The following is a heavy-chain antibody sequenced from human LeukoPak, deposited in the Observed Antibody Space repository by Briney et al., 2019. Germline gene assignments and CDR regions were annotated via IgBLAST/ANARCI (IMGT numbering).Heavy chain of an antibody. CDR3: ARDGPSSGFYYGGRIFSYFDV. D-gene: IGHD3-22*01. Sequence: GGSLRLSCAASGVTLSSHGMYWVRQAPGKGLEWVSSINSRSSSIYYADSVKGRFTISRDNAKNSVYLQMNSLRAEDTAVYYCARDGPSSGFYYGGRIFSYFDVWGQGQWSPSLQ. CDR2: INSRSSSI. V-gene: IGHV3-21*01. CDR1: GVTLSSHG. J-gene: IGHJ3*01.